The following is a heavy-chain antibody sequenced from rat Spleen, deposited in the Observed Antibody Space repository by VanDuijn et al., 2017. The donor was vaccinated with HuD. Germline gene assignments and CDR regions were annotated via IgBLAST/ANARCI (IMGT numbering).Heavy chain of an antibody. Sequence: EVQLVESGGGLVQPGRSMKLSCAASGFTFSSFPMAWVRQAPTKGLEWVATISTSGGSTYYRDSVKGRFTISRDNAKSTLYLQMDSLRSEDTATYYCARLGYIGTSHNWFAFWGQGTLVTVSS. CDR2: ISTSGGST. V-gene: IGHV5-46*01. D-gene: IGHD1-5*01. CDR3: ARLGYIGTSHNWFAF. CDR1: GFTFSSFP. J-gene: IGHJ3*01.